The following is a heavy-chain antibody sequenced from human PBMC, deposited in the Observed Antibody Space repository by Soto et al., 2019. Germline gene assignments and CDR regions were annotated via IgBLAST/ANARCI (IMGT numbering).Heavy chain of an antibody. Sequence: ASVKVSCKASGYTFTGYYMHWVRQAPGQGLEWMGWINPNSGGTNYAQKFQGRVTMTRDTSISTAYMELSRLRSDDTAVYYCARTGGGGAYSYGYDWFDPWGQGTLGTVS. D-gene: IGHD5-18*01. CDR3: ARTGGGGAYSYGYDWFDP. V-gene: IGHV1-2*02. J-gene: IGHJ5*02. CDR1: GYTFTGYY. CDR2: INPNSGGT.